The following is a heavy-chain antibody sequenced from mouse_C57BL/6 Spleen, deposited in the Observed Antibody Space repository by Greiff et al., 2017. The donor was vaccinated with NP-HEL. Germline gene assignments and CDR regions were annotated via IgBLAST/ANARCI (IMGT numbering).Heavy chain of an antibody. CDR1: GYAFSSSW. J-gene: IGHJ4*01. Sequence: VKLMESGPELVKPGASVKISCKASGYAFSSSWMNWVKQRPGKGLEWIGRIYPGDGDTNYNGKFKGKATLTADKTSSTAYMQLSSLTAEDSAVYFWARLRSGGDYAMDGWGQGTSVTVSS. D-gene: IGHD1-3*01. V-gene: IGHV1-82*01. CDR2: IYPGDGDT. CDR3: ARLRSGGDYAMDG.